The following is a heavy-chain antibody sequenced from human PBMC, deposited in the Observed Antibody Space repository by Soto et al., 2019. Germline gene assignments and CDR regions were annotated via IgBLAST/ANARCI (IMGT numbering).Heavy chain of an antibody. J-gene: IGHJ6*02. CDR1: GGSISSGGYY. CDR3: ASEYSRSYYSYYGMDV. CDR2: IYYSGST. Sequence: QVQLQESGPGLVKPSQTLSLTCTVSGGSISSGGYYWSWIRQHPGKGLEWIGYIYYSGSTYYNPSLKGRVTISVDTSKTQFSPKLSSVTAADTAVYYCASEYSRSYYSYYGMDVWGPGTTVTVSS. D-gene: IGHD6-6*01. V-gene: IGHV4-31*03.